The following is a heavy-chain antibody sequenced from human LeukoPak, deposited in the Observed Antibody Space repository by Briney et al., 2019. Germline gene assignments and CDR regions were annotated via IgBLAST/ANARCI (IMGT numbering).Heavy chain of an antibody. V-gene: IGHV4-34*01. CDR3: ARVQDDYGDYDYGYYYYMDV. J-gene: IGHJ6*03. Sequence: KPSETLSLTCAVYGGSFSGYYWSWIRQPPGKGLEWIGEINHSGSTNYNPSLKSRVTISVDTSKNQFSLKLSSVTAADTAVYYCARVQDDYGDYDYGYYYYMDVWGKGTTVTVSS. CDR2: INHSGST. CDR1: GGSFSGYY. D-gene: IGHD4-17*01.